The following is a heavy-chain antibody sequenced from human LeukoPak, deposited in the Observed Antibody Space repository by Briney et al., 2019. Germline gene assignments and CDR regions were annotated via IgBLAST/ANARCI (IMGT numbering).Heavy chain of an antibody. CDR3: TKDRHYDSSGSRTPLFDY. CDR2: ISWNSGSI. D-gene: IGHD3-22*01. J-gene: IGHJ4*02. CDR1: GFTFSDYA. V-gene: IGHV3-9*01. Sequence: GRSLRLSCAASGFTFSDYAMHWVRQAPGKGLEWVSSISWNSGSIGYADSVKGRFTISRDNAKNSLYLQMNSLRAEDTALYYCTKDRHYDSSGSRTPLFDYWGQGTLVTVSS.